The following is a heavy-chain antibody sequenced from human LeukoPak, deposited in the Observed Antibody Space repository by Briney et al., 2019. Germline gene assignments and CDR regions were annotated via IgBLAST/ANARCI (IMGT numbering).Heavy chain of an antibody. Sequence: PSETLSLTCTVSGGSIRSYYWSWIRQPPGKGLEWIGYIHYTGSTNYNPALKSRVTISVDTSKNQFSLQLSSVTATDTAAYFCARHSSSWYPDYWGQGTLVTVSS. CDR2: IHYTGST. J-gene: IGHJ4*02. D-gene: IGHD6-13*01. CDR1: GGSIRSYY. CDR3: ARHSSSWYPDY. V-gene: IGHV4-59*08.